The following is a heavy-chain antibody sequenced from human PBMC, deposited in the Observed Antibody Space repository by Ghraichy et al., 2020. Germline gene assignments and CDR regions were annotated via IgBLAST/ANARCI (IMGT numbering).Heavy chain of an antibody. CDR3: AKDFRVGTYNFGVVFSGFDS. V-gene: IGHV3-43*01. CDR2: TSWNGATS. Sequence: GGSLRLSCAASGFTFDDYTMHWVRQVPGKGLEWVSLTSWNGATSLYADSVKGRFTISRDNSRNSLFLQMNSLRTEDTALYFCAKDFRVGTYNFGVVFSGFDSWGPGTLVTVSS. J-gene: IGHJ4*02. D-gene: IGHD3-3*01. CDR1: GFTFDDYT.